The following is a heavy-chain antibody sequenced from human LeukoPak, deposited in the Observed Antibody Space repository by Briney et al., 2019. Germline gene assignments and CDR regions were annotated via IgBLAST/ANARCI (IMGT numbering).Heavy chain of an antibody. J-gene: IGHJ5*02. V-gene: IGHV4-30-4*01. Sequence: SQTLSLTCTVSGVSISSGDYYWSWIRQPPGKGLEWIGYFYFSESTFYNPSLRSRVTTSGDTSKNQLSLKLNSVTAADTAVYYCARAMTFHNWFNPWGQGTLVTVSS. CDR2: FYFSEST. CDR3: ARAMTFHNWFNP. CDR1: GVSISSGDYY. D-gene: IGHD3/OR15-3a*01.